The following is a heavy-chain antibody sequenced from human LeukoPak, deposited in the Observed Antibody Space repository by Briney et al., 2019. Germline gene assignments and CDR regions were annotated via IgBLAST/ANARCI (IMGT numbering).Heavy chain of an antibody. V-gene: IGHV3-66*01. D-gene: IGHD3-16*01. Sequence: GGSLRLSCAASGFTVSSNYMSWVRQAPGKGLEWVSVIYSGGSTYYADSVKGRFTISRDNSKNTLYLQMNSLRAEDTAVYYCARDIMIRFGGDPGYWGQGTLLTVSS. J-gene: IGHJ4*02. CDR2: IYSGGST. CDR3: ARDIMIRFGGDPGY. CDR1: GFTVSSNY.